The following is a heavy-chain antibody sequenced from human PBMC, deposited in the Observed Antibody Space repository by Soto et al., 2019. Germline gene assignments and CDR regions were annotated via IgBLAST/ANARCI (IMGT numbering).Heavy chain of an antibody. V-gene: IGHV1-18*04. J-gene: IGHJ6*02. Sequence: ASVTVSCKASGYTFTSYGISWVRQAPGQGLEWMGWISAYNGNTNYAQKLQGRVTMTTDTSTSTAYMELRSLRSDDTAVYYCARDDSGYSYGSSFYYYGMVVWGQATTVNAS. CDR2: ISAYNGNT. CDR1: GYTFTSYG. D-gene: IGHD5-18*01. CDR3: ARDDSGYSYGSSFYYYGMVV.